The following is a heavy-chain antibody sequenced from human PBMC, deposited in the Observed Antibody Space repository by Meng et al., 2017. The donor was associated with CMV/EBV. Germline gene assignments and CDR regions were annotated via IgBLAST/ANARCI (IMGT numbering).Heavy chain of an antibody. CDR1: GFTFSSYS. V-gene: IGHV3-21*01. J-gene: IGHJ4*02. CDR3: ARKGDLELFDY. Sequence: GESLKISCAASGFTFSSYSMNWVRQAPGKGLEWVSSISSSSSYIYYAASVKGRFTISRDNAKNSLYLQMNSLRAEDTAVYYCARKGDLELFDYWGQGTLVTVSS. D-gene: IGHD1-7*01. CDR2: ISSSSSYI.